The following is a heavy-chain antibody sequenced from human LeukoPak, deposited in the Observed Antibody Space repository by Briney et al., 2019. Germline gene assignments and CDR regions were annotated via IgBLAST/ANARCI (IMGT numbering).Heavy chain of an antibody. CDR1: GFTFSSYW. D-gene: IGHD2-2*01. Sequence: GGSLRLSCAASGFTFSSYWLHWVRQAPGKGLVWVSRINSDGSSITYADSVKGRFTISRDNAKNTLYLQMNSLRVEDTAVYYCARTRSCSSTSCYVDYWGQGTLVTVSS. J-gene: IGHJ4*02. V-gene: IGHV3-74*03. CDR2: INSDGSSI. CDR3: ARTRSCSSTSCYVDY.